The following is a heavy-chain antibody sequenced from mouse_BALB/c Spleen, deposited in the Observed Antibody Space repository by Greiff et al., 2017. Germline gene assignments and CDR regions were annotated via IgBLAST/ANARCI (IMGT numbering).Heavy chain of an antibody. CDR3: ARGGFDY. V-gene: IGHV3-6*02. Sequence: DVKLVESGPGLVKPSQSLSLTCSVTGYSITSGYYWNWIRQFPGNKLEWMGYISYDGSNNYNPSLKNRISITRDTSKNQFFLKLNSVTTEDTATYYCARGGFDYWGQGTTLTVSS. CDR2: ISYDGSN. CDR1: GYSITSGYY. J-gene: IGHJ2*01.